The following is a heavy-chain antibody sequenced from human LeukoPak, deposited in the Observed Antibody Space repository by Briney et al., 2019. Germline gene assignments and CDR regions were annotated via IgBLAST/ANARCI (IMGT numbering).Heavy chain of an antibody. CDR2: INPNSGNT. D-gene: IGHD5-24*01. CDR3: VRAMAPLDTFNYQYAMDV. J-gene: IGHJ6*02. CDR1: GYTVNHYD. Sequence: ASVQVSCQASGYTVNHYDINWVRQAAGQGLEWMGWINPNSGNTGYAQKFQGRFTLTRETFISTAYMELSSLRSDDTAVYYCVRAMAPLDTFNYQYAMDVWGQGTMVTVSS. V-gene: IGHV1-8*01.